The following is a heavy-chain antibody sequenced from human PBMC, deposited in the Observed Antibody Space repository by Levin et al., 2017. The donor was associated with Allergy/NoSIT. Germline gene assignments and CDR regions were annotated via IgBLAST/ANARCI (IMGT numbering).Heavy chain of an antibody. J-gene: IGHJ4*02. CDR3: SSAPGFSDY. Sequence: GESLKISCAASGFTVGNNYVAWVRQAPGKGLGWSLVIYSGGGTYYADTVKGRFTISRDKSKNTVYLQLNSLRVEDTAVYYCSSAPGFSDYWGQGTLVTVSS. CDR2: IYSGGGT. CDR1: GFTVGNNY. V-gene: IGHV3-66*01.